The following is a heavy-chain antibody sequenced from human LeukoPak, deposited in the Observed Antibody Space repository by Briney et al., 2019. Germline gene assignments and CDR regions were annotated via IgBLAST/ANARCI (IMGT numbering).Heavy chain of an antibody. D-gene: IGHD6-19*01. V-gene: IGHV3-7*01. Sequence: GGSLRLSCAASGFTFSSYAMSWVRQAPGKGLEWVANIKQDGSEKYYVDSVKGRFTISRDNAKNSLYLQMNSLRAEDTAVYYCARDHPRQWPVQDYWGQGTLVTVSS. J-gene: IGHJ4*02. CDR2: IKQDGSEK. CDR3: ARDHPRQWPVQDY. CDR1: GFTFSSYA.